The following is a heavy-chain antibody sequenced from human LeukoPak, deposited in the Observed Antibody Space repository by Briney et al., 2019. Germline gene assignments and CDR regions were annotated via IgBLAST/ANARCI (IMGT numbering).Heavy chain of an antibody. CDR2: IIPIFGTA. J-gene: IGHJ3*02. Sequence: SVKVSCKASGGTFSSYAISGVRQAPGQGLEWMGGIIPIFGTANYAQKFQGRVTITADKSTSTAYMELSSLRSEDTAVYYCARATVAGTGVDIWGQGTMVTVSS. D-gene: IGHD6-19*01. V-gene: IGHV1-69*06. CDR1: GGTFSSYA. CDR3: ARATVAGTGVDI.